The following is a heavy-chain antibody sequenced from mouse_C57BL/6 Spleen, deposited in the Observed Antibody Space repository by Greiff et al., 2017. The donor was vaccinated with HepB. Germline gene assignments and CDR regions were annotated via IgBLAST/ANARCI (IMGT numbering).Heavy chain of an antibody. Sequence: EVKVEESGGGLVQPGESLKLSCESNEYEFPSHDMSWVRKTPEKRLELVAAINSDGGSTYYPDTMERRFIISRDNTKKTLYLQMSSLRSEDTALYYCARQCSTGYFDVWGTGTTVTVSS. J-gene: IGHJ1*03. CDR1: EYEFPSHD. V-gene: IGHV5-2*03. CDR3: ARQCSTGYFDV. CDR2: INSDGGST. D-gene: IGHD3-1*01.